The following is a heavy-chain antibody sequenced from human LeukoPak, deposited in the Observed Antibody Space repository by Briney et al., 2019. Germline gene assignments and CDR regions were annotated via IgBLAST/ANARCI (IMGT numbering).Heavy chain of an antibody. CDR2: IIPIFGTA. V-gene: IGHV1-69*05. CDR3: ARAYCSSTSCYQGYWYFDL. D-gene: IGHD2-2*01. Sequence: SVKVACKASGGTFSSYAINWVRQAPGQGLEWMGGIIPIFGTADYAQKLQGRVTMTRDTSISTAYMELSRLRSDDTAVYYCARAYCSSTSCYQGYWYFDLWGRGTLVTVSS. CDR1: GGTFSSYA. J-gene: IGHJ2*01.